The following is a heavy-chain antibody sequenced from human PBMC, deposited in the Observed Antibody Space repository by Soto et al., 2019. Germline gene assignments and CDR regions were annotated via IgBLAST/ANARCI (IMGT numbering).Heavy chain of an antibody. CDR1: GFTFSSYS. Sequence: EVQLVESGGGLVKPGGSLRLSCAASGFTFSSYSMNWVRQAPGKGLEWVSSISSSSSYIYYADSVKGRFTISRDNAKNSLYLQMNSLRAEDTAVYYCATTLYYYVTSGYRWDQGTLVTVSS. V-gene: IGHV3-21*01. D-gene: IGHD3-22*01. J-gene: IGHJ4*02. CDR2: ISSSSSYI. CDR3: ATTLYYYVTSGYR.